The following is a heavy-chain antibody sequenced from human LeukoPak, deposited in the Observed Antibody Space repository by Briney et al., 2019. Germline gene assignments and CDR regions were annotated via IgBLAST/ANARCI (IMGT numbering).Heavy chain of an antibody. CDR3: ARDDYGGRGEFDY. CDR2: INSDGSTS. D-gene: IGHD4-23*01. V-gene: IGHV3-74*01. CDR1: GFTFSSYW. Sequence: GGSLRLSCAASGFTFSSYWMHWVRQAPGKGLVWVSRINSDGSTSSYADSVKGRFTISRDNAKNTLYLQMNSLRAEDTAVYYCARDDYGGRGEFDYWGQGTLVTVSS. J-gene: IGHJ4*02.